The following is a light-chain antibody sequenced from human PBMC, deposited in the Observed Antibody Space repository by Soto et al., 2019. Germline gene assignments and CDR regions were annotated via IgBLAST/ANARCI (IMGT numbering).Light chain of an antibody. CDR1: SSDVGAYNY. CDR3: SSFAGSNGVI. Sequence: QSALTQPPSASGSPGQSVTISCTGTSSDVGAYNYVSWYQQHPGKAPKLIIYEVANRPSGVPDRFSGSKSGNTASLSVSGLQAEDEADYYCSSFAGSNGVIFGGGTKVTVL. CDR2: EVA. V-gene: IGLV2-8*01. J-gene: IGLJ2*01.